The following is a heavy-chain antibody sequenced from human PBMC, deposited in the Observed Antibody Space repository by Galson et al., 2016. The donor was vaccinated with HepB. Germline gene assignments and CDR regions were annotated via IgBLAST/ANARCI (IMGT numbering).Heavy chain of an antibody. D-gene: IGHD3-16*01. J-gene: IGHJ4*02. Sequence: SLRLSCAASGFTFSDYYMSWIRQAPGKGLEWISYIGRSSSYIIYADPVKGRFTISRDDAKNSLYLQMNSLRAEDTAVYYCAWEGRGAYSNTIDSWGQGTLVTVSS. CDR1: GFTFSDYY. CDR3: AWEGRGAYSNTIDS. V-gene: IGHV3-11*06. CDR2: IGRSSSYI.